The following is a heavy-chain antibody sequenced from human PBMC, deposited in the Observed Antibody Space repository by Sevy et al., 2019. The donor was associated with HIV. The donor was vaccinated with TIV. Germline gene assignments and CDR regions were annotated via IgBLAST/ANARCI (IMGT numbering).Heavy chain of an antibody. CDR3: ARGDSSGWYGYPYYYYGMDV. CDR1: GFTVSSNY. D-gene: IGHD6-19*01. CDR2: FYSGGST. Sequence: GGSLRLSCAASGFTVSSNYMSWVRQAPGKGLEWVSDFYSGGSTYYADSVKGRFTISRDNSKNTLYLQMNSLRAEDTAVYYCARGDSSGWYGYPYYYYGMDVWGQGTTVTVSS. J-gene: IGHJ6*02. V-gene: IGHV3-53*01.